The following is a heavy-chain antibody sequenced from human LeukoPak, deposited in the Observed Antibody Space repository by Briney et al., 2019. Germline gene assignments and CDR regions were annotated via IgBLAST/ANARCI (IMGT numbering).Heavy chain of an antibody. D-gene: IGHD1-26*01. V-gene: IGHV4-39*01. CDR1: GGSISSSSYY. Sequence: SETLSLTCTVSGGSISSSSYYWGWIRQPPGKGLKWIGSIYYSGSTYYNPSRNNLVTISVDTPKNQSSLKPSSVTAADTAVYHCASLRERSYYARGFDYWGRGTMVTVSS. CDR2: IYYSGST. J-gene: IGHJ4*02. CDR3: ASLRERSYYARGFDY.